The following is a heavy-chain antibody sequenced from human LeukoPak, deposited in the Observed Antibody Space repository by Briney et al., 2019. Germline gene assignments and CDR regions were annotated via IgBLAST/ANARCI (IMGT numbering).Heavy chain of an antibody. V-gene: IGHV4-34*01. D-gene: IGHD3-16*01. J-gene: IGHJ3*02. Sequence: SETLSLTCAVYGGSFGGYYWSWIRQPPGKGLEWIGEINHSGSTNYNPSLKSRVTISVDTSKNQFSLKLSSVTAADTAVYYCARAGYVWGSGGAFDIWGQGTMVTVSS. CDR1: GGSFGGYY. CDR2: INHSGST. CDR3: ARAGYVWGSGGAFDI.